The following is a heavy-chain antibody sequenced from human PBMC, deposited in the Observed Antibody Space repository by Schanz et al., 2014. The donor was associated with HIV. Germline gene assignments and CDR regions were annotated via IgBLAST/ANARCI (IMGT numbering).Heavy chain of an antibody. V-gene: IGHV1-2*02. CDR1: GYSFTAYY. J-gene: IGHJ6*02. D-gene: IGHD6-6*01. Sequence: QVQLVQSGAEVKKPGASVKVSCKASGYSFTAYYMHWVRQAPGQGLEWMGWFNPNSGGRIYPQKFEGRVTMTRDTXIXXXXXXXXXXXXDDTAVYYCAREPSFSGLDVWGQGTTVIVSS. CDR3: AREPSFSGLDV. CDR2: FNPNSGGR.